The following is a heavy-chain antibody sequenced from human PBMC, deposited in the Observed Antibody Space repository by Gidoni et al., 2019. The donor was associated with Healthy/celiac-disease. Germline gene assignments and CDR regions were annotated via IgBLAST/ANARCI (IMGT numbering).Heavy chain of an antibody. CDR1: GFTFSSYS. Sequence: EVQLVESGGGLVQPGGSLILSCAASGFTFSSYSMNWVRHAPGKGLEWVSYISISSSTIYYADSVKGRFTISRDNAKNSLDLQMNSLRAEDTAVNYCARDQGYYYGMDVWGKGTTVTVSS. CDR2: ISISSSTI. CDR3: ARDQGYYYGMDV. J-gene: IGHJ6*04. V-gene: IGHV3-48*01.